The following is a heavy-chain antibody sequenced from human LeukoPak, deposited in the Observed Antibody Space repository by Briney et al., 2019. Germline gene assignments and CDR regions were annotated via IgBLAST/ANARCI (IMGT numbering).Heavy chain of an antibody. Sequence: SETLSLTCTVSGGSISSYYWSWIRQPAGKGLEWIGRIYTSGSTNYNPSLKSRVTMSVDTSKNQFSLKLSSVTAADTAVYYCARVRRDCGGDCYSNGWFDPWGQGTLVTVSS. V-gene: IGHV4-4*07. J-gene: IGHJ5*02. CDR2: IYTSGST. D-gene: IGHD2-21*02. CDR1: GGSISSYY. CDR3: ARVRRDCGGDCYSNGWFDP.